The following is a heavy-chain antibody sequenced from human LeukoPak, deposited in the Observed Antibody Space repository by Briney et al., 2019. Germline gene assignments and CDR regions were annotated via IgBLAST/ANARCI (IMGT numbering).Heavy chain of an antibody. V-gene: IGHV3-30-3*01. CDR3: ARENVRDGYNSDFDY. CDR2: ISYDGSNK. D-gene: IGHD5-24*01. Sequence: GGSLRLSCAASGFTVNSKYMSWVRQAPGTGLEWVAVISYDGSNKYYADSVKGRFTISRDNSKNTLYLQMNSLRAEDTAVYYCARENVRDGYNSDFDYWGQGTLVTVSS. CDR1: GFTVNSKY. J-gene: IGHJ4*02.